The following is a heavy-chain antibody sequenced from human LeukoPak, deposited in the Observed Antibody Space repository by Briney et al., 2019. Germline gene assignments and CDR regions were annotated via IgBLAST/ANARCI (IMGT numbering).Heavy chain of an antibody. CDR2: INPNSGGT. CDR1: GYTFTDYY. Sequence: ASVKVSCKASGYTFTDYYMHWVGQAPGQGLEWMGWINPNSGGTNYAQKFQGRVTMTRDTSISTAYMELTRLRSDDTAVYFCARMGSLIRGVGNYWGQGTLVTVSS. D-gene: IGHD3-10*01. V-gene: IGHV1-2*02. J-gene: IGHJ4*02. CDR3: ARMGSLIRGVGNY.